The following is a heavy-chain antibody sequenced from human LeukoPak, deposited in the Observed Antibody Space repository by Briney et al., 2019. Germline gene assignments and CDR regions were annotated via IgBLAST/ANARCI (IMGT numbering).Heavy chain of an antibody. CDR2: IYYSGST. J-gene: IGHJ4*02. CDR1: GGSISSYY. Sequence: SETLSLTCTVSGGSISSYYWSWIRQPPGKGLEWIGYIYYSGSTNYNPSLKSRVTISVDTSKNQFSLKLSSETAADTAVYYCARDSGPRANSGWYDYWGQGTLVTVSS. D-gene: IGHD6-19*01. CDR3: ARDSGPRANSGWYDY. V-gene: IGHV4-59*01.